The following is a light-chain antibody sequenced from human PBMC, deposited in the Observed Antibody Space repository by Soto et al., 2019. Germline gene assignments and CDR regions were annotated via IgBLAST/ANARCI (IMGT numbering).Light chain of an antibody. CDR2: DVS. V-gene: IGLV2-14*01. CDR3: SSYTSSSTLYV. J-gene: IGLJ1*01. CDR1: SSDVGGYNY. Sequence: QAVLTQPASLSGSPGQSFTISCTGTSSDVGGYNYVSWYQQHPGKAPKLMIYDVSNRPSGVSNRFSGSKSGNTASLTISGLQAEDEADYYCSSYTSSSTLYVFGTGTKVTVL.